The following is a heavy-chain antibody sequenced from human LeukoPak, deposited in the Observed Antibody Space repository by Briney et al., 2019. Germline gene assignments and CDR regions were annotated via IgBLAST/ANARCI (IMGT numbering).Heavy chain of an antibody. V-gene: IGHV3-23*01. CDR3: AKRGVVIRVVLVGFHKEAYYFDS. D-gene: IGHD3-10*01. Sequence: GSLRLSCSVSGITLSNYGMSWGRQAPGKGLEGVAGISGSGGRANYADSVKGRFTISRDSPKNTLYLQMNSLRAEDTAVYFCAKRGVVIRVVLVGFHKEAYYFDSWGQGALVTVSS. CDR1: GITLSNYG. J-gene: IGHJ4*02. CDR2: ISGSGGRA.